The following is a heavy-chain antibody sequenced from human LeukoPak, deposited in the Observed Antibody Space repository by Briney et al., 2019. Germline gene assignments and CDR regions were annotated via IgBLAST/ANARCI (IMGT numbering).Heavy chain of an antibody. Sequence: GGSLRLSCAASGFTFSSYGMHWVRQAPGKGLEWVAVIWYDGSNQYYADSVKGRFTVSRDNAKNSLYLQMNSLRAEDTAVYYCALDDYGGNSRFYYWGQGTLVTVSS. J-gene: IGHJ4*02. CDR3: ALDDYGGNSRFYY. CDR1: GFTFSSYG. V-gene: IGHV3-33*03. CDR2: IWYDGSNQ. D-gene: IGHD4-23*01.